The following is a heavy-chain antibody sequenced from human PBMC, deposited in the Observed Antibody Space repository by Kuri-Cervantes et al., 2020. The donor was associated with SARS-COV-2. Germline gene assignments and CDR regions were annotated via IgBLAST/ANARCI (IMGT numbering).Heavy chain of an antibody. D-gene: IGHD3/OR15-3a*01. V-gene: IGHV5-51*01. CDR1: GNSFTTYW. J-gene: IGHJ4*02. CDR3: ARLTTLHHHFGNDFWTGYYLLGDV. CDR2: IYPGDSNT. Sequence: GGSLRLSCKHSGNSFTTYWIGWVRQMPGNGLELMGIIYPGDSNTKYSPPFQGHVTMSSDKSLRTAYLQWSSLKASDTAMYYCARLTTLHHHFGNDFWTGYYLLGDVWGQGTQVTDSS.